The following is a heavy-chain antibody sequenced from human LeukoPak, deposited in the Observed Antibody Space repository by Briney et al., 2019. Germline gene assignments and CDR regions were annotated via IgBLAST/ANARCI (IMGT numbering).Heavy chain of an antibody. J-gene: IGHJ4*02. Sequence: SGTLSLTCAVSGGSISSSNWWSWVRQPPGKGLEWIGEIYHSGSTNYNPSLKSRVTISVDKSKNQFSLKLSSVTAADTAVYYCARVQVGYCTNGVCPYYFDYWGQGTLVTVSS. V-gene: IGHV4-4*02. CDR2: IYHSGST. CDR3: ARVQVGYCTNGVCPYYFDY. CDR1: GGSISSSNW. D-gene: IGHD2-8*01.